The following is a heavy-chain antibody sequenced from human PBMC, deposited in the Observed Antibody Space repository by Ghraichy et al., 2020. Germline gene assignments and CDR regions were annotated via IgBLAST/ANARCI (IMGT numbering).Heavy chain of an antibody. J-gene: IGHJ4*02. D-gene: IGHD5-24*01. CDR2: IYHSGST. CDR3: ARDTYSVRWLQPGPVDY. Sequence: SETLSLTCTVSGYSISSGYYWGWIRHPPGKGLEWIGSIYHSGSTYYNPSLKSRVTISVDTSKNQFSLKLSSVTAADTAVYYCARDTYSVRWLQPGPVDYWGQGTLVTVSS. V-gene: IGHV4-38-2*02. CDR1: GYSISSGYY.